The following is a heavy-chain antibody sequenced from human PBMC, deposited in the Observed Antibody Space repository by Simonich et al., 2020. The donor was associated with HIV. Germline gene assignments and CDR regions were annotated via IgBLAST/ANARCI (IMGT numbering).Heavy chain of an antibody. CDR1: GGSFSAYS. Sequence: VQLQQWGAGLLKPSETLSLTCTVYGGSFSAYSWKWIRQPPGKGLWWIGEIRNSGSTKDHPSLKSRGTISVDTSKNQFSRKLNSVTAPDTAVYYCARRGVAYPPGFDYWGQGTLLTVSS. CDR3: ARRGVAYPPGFDY. V-gene: IGHV4-34*01. J-gene: IGHJ4*02. CDR2: IRNSGST. D-gene: IGHD3-3*01.